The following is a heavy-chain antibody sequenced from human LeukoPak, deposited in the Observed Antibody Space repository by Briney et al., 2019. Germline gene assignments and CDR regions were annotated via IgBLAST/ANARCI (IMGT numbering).Heavy chain of an antibody. CDR2: IIPIFGTA. J-gene: IGHJ1*01. V-gene: IGHV1-69*05. CDR3: ARDGGPGIAAASIQH. Sequence: SVKVSCKASGYTFSDYDVNWVRQAPGQGLEWMGGIIPIFGTANYAQKFQGRVTITTDESTSTAYMELSSLRSEDTAVYYCARDGGPGIAAASIQHWGQGTLVTVSS. CDR1: GYTFSDYD. D-gene: IGHD6-13*01.